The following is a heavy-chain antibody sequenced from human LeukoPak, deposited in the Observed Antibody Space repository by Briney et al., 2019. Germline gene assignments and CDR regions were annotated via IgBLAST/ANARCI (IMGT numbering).Heavy chain of an antibody. CDR2: ISHSGDST. CDR3: AKAPYYDFWSGYHRARSL. V-gene: IGHV3-23*01. CDR1: GLTFNNYA. J-gene: IGHJ4*02. Sequence: QPGGSLRLSCAASGLTFNNYAMHWVRQAPGKGLEWVSAISHSGDSTYYADSVKGRFTISRDNSKNTLFMQMNSLRAGDTAVYYCAKAPYYDFWSGYHRARSLWSQGTLVTVSS. D-gene: IGHD3-3*01.